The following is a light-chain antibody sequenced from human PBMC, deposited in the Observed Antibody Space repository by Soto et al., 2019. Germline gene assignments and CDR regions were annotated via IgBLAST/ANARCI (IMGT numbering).Light chain of an antibody. V-gene: IGLV2-8*01. J-gene: IGLJ1*01. Sequence: QSVLTQPPSASGSPGQSVAISCTGTSSDVGVYNYVSWYQQYPGKAPKLMIYEVNKRPSGVPDRFSGSKSGNTASLTVSGLQAEDEADYYCSSYAGSSNVFGTGTKVTVL. CDR3: SSYAGSSNV. CDR2: EVN. CDR1: SSDVGVYNY.